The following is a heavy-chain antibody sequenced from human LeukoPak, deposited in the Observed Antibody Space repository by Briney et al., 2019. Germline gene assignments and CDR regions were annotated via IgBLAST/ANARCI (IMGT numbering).Heavy chain of an antibody. J-gene: IGHJ5*02. CDR3: ARDERTYYYDSSGYRNWFDP. CDR2: TYYRSKWYN. D-gene: IGHD3-22*01. V-gene: IGHV6-1*01. Sequence: SQTLSLTCAISGDSVSSNSAAWNWIRQSPSRGLEWLGRTYYRSKWYNYYAVSVKSRITINPDTSKNQFSLQLNSVTPEDTAVYYCARDERTYYYDSSGYRNWFDPWGQGTLVTVSS. CDR1: GDSVSSNSAA.